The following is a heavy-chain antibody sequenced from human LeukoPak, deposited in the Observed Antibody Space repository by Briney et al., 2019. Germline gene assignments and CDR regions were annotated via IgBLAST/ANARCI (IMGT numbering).Heavy chain of an antibody. V-gene: IGHV4-34*01. CDR1: GGSFSDHS. CDR3: ARWGVVTQRGVHYHYSMDV. CDR2: IHHSGTT. Sequence: SETLSLTCGIYGGSFSDHSWNWIRQPPGKGLEWIGEIHHSGTTEYNPSLKSRVTIPADRSKNHFSLNLTSVTAADTAVHYCARWGVVTQRGVHYHYSMDVWDNGTTVTVSS. D-gene: IGHD4-23*01. J-gene: IGHJ6*03.